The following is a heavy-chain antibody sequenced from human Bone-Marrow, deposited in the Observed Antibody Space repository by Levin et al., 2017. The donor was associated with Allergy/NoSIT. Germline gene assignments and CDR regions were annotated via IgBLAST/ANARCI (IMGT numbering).Heavy chain of an antibody. V-gene: IGHV3-48*02. CDR2: ISSTSSNV. CDR1: GFTFTRYS. D-gene: IGHD3-10*01. J-gene: IGHJ3*02. CDR3: ARDSMVRGVINYDAFDI. Sequence: GSLRLSCAASGFTFTRYSMNWVRQAPGKGLEWVSYISSTSSNVYYADSVKGRFTISRDNAKNSLYLQMNSLRDEDTAVYYCARDSMVRGVINYDAFDIWGQGTMVTVSS.